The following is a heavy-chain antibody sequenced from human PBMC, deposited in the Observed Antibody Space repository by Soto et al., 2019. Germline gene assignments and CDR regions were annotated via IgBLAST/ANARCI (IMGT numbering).Heavy chain of an antibody. CDR2: ISWNSGDK. Sequence: GGSLRLSCEASGFIFEVYDMHWVRQPPGKGLQWVSGISWNSGDKDYGDSVKGRFTISRDNAKNSLDLQMSSLRVEDTATYYCVKKSCSHTRCYKGWFLDVWGRRSLVT. J-gene: IGHJ2*01. CDR3: VKKSCSHTRCYKGWFLDV. CDR1: GFIFEVYD. D-gene: IGHD2-15*01. V-gene: IGHV3-9*01.